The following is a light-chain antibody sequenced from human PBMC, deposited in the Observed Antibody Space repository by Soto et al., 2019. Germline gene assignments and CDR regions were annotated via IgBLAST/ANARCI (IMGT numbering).Light chain of an antibody. V-gene: IGLV2-8*01. CDR1: SSDVGGYNY. J-gene: IGLJ2*01. Sequence: QSALTQPPSASGSPGQSVTISCTGTSSDVGGYNYVSWYQQHPGKAPKLMIYEVSKRRSGVPDRFSGSKSGNTASLTVSGLQAEDEADYYCSSYAGSTVVFGGGTKLTVL. CDR3: SSYAGSTVV. CDR2: EVS.